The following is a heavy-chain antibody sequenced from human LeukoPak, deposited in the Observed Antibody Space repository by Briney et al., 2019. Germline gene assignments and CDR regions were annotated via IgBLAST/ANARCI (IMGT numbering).Heavy chain of an antibody. J-gene: IGHJ4*02. CDR1: GFTVSSNY. Sequence: GGSLRLSCAASGFTVSSNYMSWVRQAPGKGLEWVSVIYSGGSTYYPDSVKGRFTISRDNSKNTLYLQMNSLRAEDTAVYYCANHPEYYYDSSGYYYSGHIDYWGQGTLVTVSS. CDR3: ANHPEYYYDSSGYYYSGHIDY. D-gene: IGHD3-22*01. CDR2: IYSGGST. V-gene: IGHV3-66*01.